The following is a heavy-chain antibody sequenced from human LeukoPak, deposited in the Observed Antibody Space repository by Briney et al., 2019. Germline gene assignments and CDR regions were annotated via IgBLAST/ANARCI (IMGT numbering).Heavy chain of an antibody. CDR1: GFTFSSYW. V-gene: IGHV3-7*05. D-gene: IGHD1-1*01. CDR3: ARLPLTAREHFDY. J-gene: IGHJ4*02. Sequence: GGSLRLSCAASGFTFSSYWMSWVRQAPGRGLEWVANINEDGSKKYPVDSVKGRFTISRDNAKNSLYLQMNSLRAEDTAVYYCARLPLTAREHFDYWGQGTPVTVSS. CDR2: INEDGSKK.